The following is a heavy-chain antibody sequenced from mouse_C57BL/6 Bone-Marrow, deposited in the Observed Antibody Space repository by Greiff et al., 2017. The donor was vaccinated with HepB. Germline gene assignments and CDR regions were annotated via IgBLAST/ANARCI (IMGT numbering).Heavy chain of an antibody. D-gene: IGHD2-10*02. CDR1: GYAFSSSW. Sequence: VQLQQSGPELVKPGASVKISCKASGYAFSSSWMNWVKQRPGKGLEWIGRIYPGDGDTNYNGKFKGKATLTADKSSSTAYMQLSSLTSEDSAVYFCARLYGNYFYAMDYWGQGTSVTVSS. CDR3: ARLYGNYFYAMDY. V-gene: IGHV1-82*01. CDR2: IYPGDGDT. J-gene: IGHJ4*01.